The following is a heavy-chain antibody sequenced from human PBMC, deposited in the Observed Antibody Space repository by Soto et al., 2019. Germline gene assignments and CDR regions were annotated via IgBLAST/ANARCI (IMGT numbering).Heavy chain of an antibody. CDR2: IIPIFGTA. CDR1: GGTFSSYA. CDR3: ARVTNSSPLYFYGMDV. V-gene: IGHV1-69*13. Sequence: ASVKVSCKASGGTFSSYAISWVRQAPGQGLEWMGGIIPIFGTANYAQKFQGRVTITADESTSTAYMELSSLRSEDTAVYYCARVTNSSPLYFYGMDVWGQGTTVTVYS. J-gene: IGHJ6*02. D-gene: IGHD6-13*01.